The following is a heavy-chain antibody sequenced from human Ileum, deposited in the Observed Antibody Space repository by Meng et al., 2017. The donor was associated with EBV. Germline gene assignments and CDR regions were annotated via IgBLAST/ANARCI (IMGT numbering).Heavy chain of an antibody. CDR2: MSYTGST. D-gene: IGHD2-21*02. CDR1: NGSVSSFVYY. V-gene: IGHV4-61*08. CDR3: ARERGGGDRGIQ. Sequence: QEGAQGMVNLSDILPLLFSVFNGSVSSFVYYWTWIRQPPGKGLEWIGYMSYTGSTNYKSTLKSRVTISVDKSKNQFSLKLSSVTAADTAVYYCARERGGGDRGIQWGQGTLVTVSS. J-gene: IGHJ4*02.